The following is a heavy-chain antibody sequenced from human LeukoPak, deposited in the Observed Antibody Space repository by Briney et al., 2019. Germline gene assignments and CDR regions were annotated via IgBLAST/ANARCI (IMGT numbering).Heavy chain of an antibody. CDR1: GGSISSSIYF. J-gene: IGHJ4*02. Sequence: PSETLSLTCTVSGGSISSSIYFWGWIRQPPGKGLEWIGSVYYSGSTYYNPSLKSRVTMSVDTSKNHFSLNLSSVTAADTVLYYCARLNYYDTSSYYSSRQPYFDCWGQGTLVTVSS. CDR3: ARLNYYDTSSYYSSRQPYFDC. V-gene: IGHV4-39*02. CDR2: VYYSGST. D-gene: IGHD3-22*01.